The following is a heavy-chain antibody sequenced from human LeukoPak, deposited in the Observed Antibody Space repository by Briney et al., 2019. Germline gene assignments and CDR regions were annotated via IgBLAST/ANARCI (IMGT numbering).Heavy chain of an antibody. V-gene: IGHV1-2*02. J-gene: IGHJ4*02. Sequence: ASVKVSCKASGYTFTGYYMHWVRQAPGQELEWMGWINPNSGGTNYAQKFQGRVTMTRDTSISTAYMELSRLRSDDTAVYYCARLSYSGYDHYFDYWGQGTLVTVSS. CDR3: ARLSYSGYDHYFDY. CDR1: GYTFTGYY. D-gene: IGHD5-12*01. CDR2: INPNSGGT.